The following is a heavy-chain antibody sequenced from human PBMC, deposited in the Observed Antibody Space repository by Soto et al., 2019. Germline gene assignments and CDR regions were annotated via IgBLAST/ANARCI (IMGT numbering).Heavy chain of an antibody. Sequence: QVQLVQSGAAVKKPGSSVKVSCEASGGTFSGHAISWVRQAPGQGPEWMGGLIPLFGTTQHAQNFQGRLTITADKSTSTAYMELTSLRLDDTAIYYCARGPNWGYRFDSWGQGTLVTVSS. J-gene: IGHJ4*02. CDR1: GGTFSGHA. V-gene: IGHV1-69*06. D-gene: IGHD7-27*01. CDR2: LIPLFGTT. CDR3: ARGPNWGYRFDS.